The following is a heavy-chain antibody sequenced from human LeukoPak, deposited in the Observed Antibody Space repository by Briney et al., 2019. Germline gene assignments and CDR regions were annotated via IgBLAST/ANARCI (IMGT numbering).Heavy chain of an antibody. V-gene: IGHV3-23*01. D-gene: IGHD3-3*01. J-gene: IGHJ5*02. CDR3: AKEKAWSAYNWFDP. Sequence: PGGSLRLSCAASEFTFSNYAMSWVRQAPGKGLEWVSTVSDSGSSTYYADSVKGRFTISRDNSRNTLYLQMNSLRAEDTAVYYCAKEKAWSAYNWFDPWGQGTLVTVSS. CDR2: VSDSGSST. CDR1: EFTFSNYA.